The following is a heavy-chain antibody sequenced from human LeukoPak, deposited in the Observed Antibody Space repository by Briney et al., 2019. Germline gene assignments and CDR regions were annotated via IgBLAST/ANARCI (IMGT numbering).Heavy chain of an antibody. V-gene: IGHV1-69*13. Sequence: ASVKVSCKASGGTFSSYAISWVRQAPGQGLEWMGGTIPIFGTANYAQKFQGRVTITADESTSTAYMELSSLRSEDTAVFYCARVIQLPNEYFQHWGQGTLVTVSS. CDR1: GGTFSSYA. CDR3: ARVIQLPNEYFQH. J-gene: IGHJ1*01. D-gene: IGHD2-2*01. CDR2: TIPIFGTA.